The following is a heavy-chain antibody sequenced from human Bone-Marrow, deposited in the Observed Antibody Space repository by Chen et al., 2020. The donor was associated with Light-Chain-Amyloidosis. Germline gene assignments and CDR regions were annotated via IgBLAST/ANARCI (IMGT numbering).Heavy chain of an antibody. D-gene: IGHD3-10*01. V-gene: IGHV3-53*01. J-gene: IGHJ4*02. CDR2: IYSGGST. CDR1: GFTVSSNY. CDR3: AGGAPGWGWFGELSSFDY. Sequence: EVQLVESGGGLIQPGGSLRLSCAASGFTVSSNYMSWVRQAPGKGLEWVSVIYSGGSTYCAESVQGRFTISSDNSKSTLYLQMNSLRAEETAVYYCAGGAPGWGWFGELSSFDYWGQGTLVTVSS.